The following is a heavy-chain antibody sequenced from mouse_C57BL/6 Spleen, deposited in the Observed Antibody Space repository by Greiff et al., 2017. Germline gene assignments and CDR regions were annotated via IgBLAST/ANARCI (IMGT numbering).Heavy chain of an antibody. J-gene: IGHJ3*01. CDR2: ILPGSGST. V-gene: IGHV1-9*01. D-gene: IGHD4-1*01. CDR3: ARVNFLTVAAWFAY. CDR1: GYTFTGYW. Sequence: VKLMESGAELMKPGASVNLSCKATGYTFTGYWIEWVKQRPGHGLEWIGEILPGSGSTNYNEKFKGKATFTADTSSNTAYMQLSSLTTEDSAIYYCARVNFLTVAAWFAYWGQGTLVTVSA.